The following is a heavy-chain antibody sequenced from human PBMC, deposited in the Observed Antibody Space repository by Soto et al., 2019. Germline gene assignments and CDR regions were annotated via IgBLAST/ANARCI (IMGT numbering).Heavy chain of an antibody. CDR3: AKEFAEVAVAGGDY. CDR1: GFTFSSYE. J-gene: IGHJ4*02. Sequence: EVQLVESGGGLVQPGGSLRLSCAASGFTFSSYEMNWVRQAPGKGLEWVSYISSSGSTIYYADSVKGRFTISRDNAKNSLYLQMNSLRAEDTAVYYCAKEFAEVAVAGGDYWGQGTLVTVSS. D-gene: IGHD6-19*01. V-gene: IGHV3-48*03. CDR2: ISSSGSTI.